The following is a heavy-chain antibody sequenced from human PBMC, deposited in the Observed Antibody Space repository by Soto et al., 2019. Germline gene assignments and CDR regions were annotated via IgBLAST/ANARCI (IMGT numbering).Heavy chain of an antibody. CDR3: ARVSQGSTSGGRDC. CDR2: IYGGGST. D-gene: IGHD2-2*01. J-gene: IGHJ4*02. Sequence: EVQLVESGGGLVQPGGSLRLSCAASGFIVSQNYMTWVRQAPGKGLEWVSVIYGGGSTYYANSVKGRFSISRDNSENTLYLQMNNRRAEATAVYYCARVSQGSTSGGRDCWGQGTLVTVSS. CDR1: GFIVSQNY. V-gene: IGHV3-66*01.